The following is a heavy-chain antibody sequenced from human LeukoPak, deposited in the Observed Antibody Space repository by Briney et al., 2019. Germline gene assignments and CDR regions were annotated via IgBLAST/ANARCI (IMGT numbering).Heavy chain of an antibody. V-gene: IGHV3-23*01. J-gene: IGHJ4*02. CDR2: ISGSGGST. CDR1: GFTFSSYW. Sequence: GGSLRLSCAASGFTFSSYWMSWVRQAPGKGLEWVSAISGSGGSTYYADSVKGRFTISRDNSKNTLYLQMNSLRAEDTAVYYCAKVSFLHYYGSGSYVDYWGQGTLVTVSS. CDR3: AKVSFLHYYGSGSYVDY. D-gene: IGHD3-10*01.